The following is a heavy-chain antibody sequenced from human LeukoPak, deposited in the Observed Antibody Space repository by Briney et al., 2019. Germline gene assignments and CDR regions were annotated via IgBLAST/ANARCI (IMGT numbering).Heavy chain of an antibody. CDR2: ISGTGGST. V-gene: IGHV3-23*01. CDR3: AKDHFGSS. Sequence: GGSLRLSCGTSGFTFRSYAMSWVRQAPGKGLDWVSGISGTGGSTYYADSVKGRFTISRDNSKNTLYLQMNSLRAEDTAVYYCAKDHFGSSWGQGTLVTVSS. J-gene: IGHJ4*02. D-gene: IGHD6-13*01. CDR1: GFTFRSYA.